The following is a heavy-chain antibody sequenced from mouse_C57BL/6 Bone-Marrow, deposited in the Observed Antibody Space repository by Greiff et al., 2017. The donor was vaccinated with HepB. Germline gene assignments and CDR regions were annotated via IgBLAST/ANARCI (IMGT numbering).Heavy chain of an antibody. CDR2: ISSGSSTI. CDR3: ARDYGRFHYYAMDY. D-gene: IGHD2-1*01. CDR1: GFTFSDYG. Sequence: EVKLVESGGGLVKPGGSLKLSCAPSGFTFSDYGMHWVRQAPEKGLEWVAYISSGSSTIYYADTVKGRFTISRDNAKNTLFLQMTSLRSEDTAMYYCARDYGRFHYYAMDYWGQGTSVTVSS. V-gene: IGHV5-17*01. J-gene: IGHJ4*01.